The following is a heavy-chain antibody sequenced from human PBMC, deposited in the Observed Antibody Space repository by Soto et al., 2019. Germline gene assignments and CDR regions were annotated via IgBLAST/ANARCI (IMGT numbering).Heavy chain of an antibody. CDR1: GFTFSSYA. V-gene: IGHV3-23*01. D-gene: IGHD6-13*01. J-gene: IGHJ5*01. CDR3: AKAPPDSSSWYWFDS. Sequence: PGGSLRLSCAASGFTFSSYAMSWVRQAPGEGLQWVSAISGSSDNTYYADSVKGRFTISRDNSKNTLHLQMDRLRAEDTAVYYCAKAPPDSSSWYWFDSWGQGTLVTVS. CDR2: ISGSSDNT.